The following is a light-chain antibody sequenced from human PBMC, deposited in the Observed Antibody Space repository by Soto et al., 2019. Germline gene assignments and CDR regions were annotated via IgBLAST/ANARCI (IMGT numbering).Light chain of an antibody. CDR2: SAS. CDR3: QQANSFPLT. Sequence: IQMTQSPSSLSPPLVYSFTITCRASQGISSWLAWYQQKPGKAPKLLIYSASSLHSGVPSRFSGSRSGTDFTLTISSLQPEDFATYYCQQANSFPLTFGQGTRLEIK. V-gene: IGKV1-12*01. CDR1: QGISSW. J-gene: IGKJ5*01.